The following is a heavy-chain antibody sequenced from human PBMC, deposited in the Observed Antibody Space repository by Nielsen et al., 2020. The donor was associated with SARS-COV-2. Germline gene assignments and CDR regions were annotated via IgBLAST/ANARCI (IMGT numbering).Heavy chain of an antibody. CDR3: ARAPGYNYGSWWFDP. D-gene: IGHD5-18*01. Sequence: GSLRLSCTVSGGSISSYYWSWIRQPPGKGLEWIGYIYYSGSTNYNPSLKSRVTISVDTSKNQFSLKLSSVTAADTAVYYCARAPGYNYGSWWFDPWGQGTLVTVSS. V-gene: IGHV4-59*01. CDR2: IYYSGST. J-gene: IGHJ5*02. CDR1: GGSISSYY.